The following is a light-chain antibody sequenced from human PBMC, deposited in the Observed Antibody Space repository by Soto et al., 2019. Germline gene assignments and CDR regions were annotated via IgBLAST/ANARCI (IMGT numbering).Light chain of an antibody. CDR2: GAS. Sequence: IVMTQSPATLSVSPGERATLSCRASQSVSSDLAWYQQTPGQAPRLLIYGASTRATGIPARFSGSGSGAEFTLTISSLRSEDFAVYFCQQYNNWPFTFGPGTKVDIK. CDR1: QSVSSD. V-gene: IGKV3-15*01. CDR3: QQYNNWPFT. J-gene: IGKJ3*01.